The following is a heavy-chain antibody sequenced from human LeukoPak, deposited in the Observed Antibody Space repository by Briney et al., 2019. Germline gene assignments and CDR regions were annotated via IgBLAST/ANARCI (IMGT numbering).Heavy chain of an antibody. J-gene: IGHJ6*02. CDR2: ISGSGGST. CDR3: AIINYGSGSYFSYYYYYYGMDV. D-gene: IGHD3-10*01. CDR1: GFTFSSYA. Sequence: GGSLRLSCAASGFTFSSYAMSWVRQAPGKGLEWVSAISGSGGSTYYADSVKGRFTISRDNSKNTLYLQMNSLRAEDTAVYYWAIINYGSGSYFSYYYYYYGMDVWGQGTTVTVSS. V-gene: IGHV3-23*01.